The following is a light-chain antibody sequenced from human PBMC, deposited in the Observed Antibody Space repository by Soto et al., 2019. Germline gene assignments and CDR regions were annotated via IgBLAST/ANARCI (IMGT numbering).Light chain of an antibody. CDR1: QSVSSSY. J-gene: IGKJ1*01. CDR3: QQYGSSRT. CDR2: AAS. V-gene: IGKV3-20*01. Sequence: EIVLTQSPGTLSLSPGERATLSCRASQSVSSSYLGWYQQKPGQAPRLLIYAASSSATGIPDRFSGSGSGTDFTLSISRLEPEDFAVYYCQQYGSSRTFGQGTKVEIK.